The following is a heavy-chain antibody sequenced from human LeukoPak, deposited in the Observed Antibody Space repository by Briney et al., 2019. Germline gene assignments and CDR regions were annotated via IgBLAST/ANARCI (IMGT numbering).Heavy chain of an antibody. J-gene: IGHJ4*02. CDR3: ASHANFEYSSSSGFDY. V-gene: IGHV3-48*02. D-gene: IGHD6-6*01. CDR2: ISSSSSTI. Sequence: GGSLRLSCAASGFTFSSYSMNWVRQAPGKGLEWVSYISSSSSTIYYADSVKGRFTISRDNAKNSLYLQMNSLRDEDTAVYYCASHANFEYSSSSGFDYWGQGTLVTVSS. CDR1: GFTFSSYS.